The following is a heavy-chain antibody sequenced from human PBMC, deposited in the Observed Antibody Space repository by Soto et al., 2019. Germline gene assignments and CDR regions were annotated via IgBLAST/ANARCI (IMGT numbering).Heavy chain of an antibody. Sequence: SLRLSCAASGFTFSGSAMHWVRQASGKGLEWVGRIRSKANSYATAYAASVKGRFTISRDDSKNTAYLQMNSLKTEDTAVYYCTSRTTYYDFWSGSPDGMDVWGQGTTVTVSS. CDR3: TSRTTYYDFWSGSPDGMDV. V-gene: IGHV3-73*01. J-gene: IGHJ6*02. D-gene: IGHD3-3*01. CDR2: IRSKANSYAT. CDR1: GFTFSGSA.